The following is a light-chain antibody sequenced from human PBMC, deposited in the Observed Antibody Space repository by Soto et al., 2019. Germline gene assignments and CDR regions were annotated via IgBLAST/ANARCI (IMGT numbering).Light chain of an antibody. J-gene: IGKJ5*01. V-gene: IGKV3-11*01. Sequence: EIVFTQSPATLSLSPGERATLSCRASQSVSSYLAWYQQKPGQAPRLLIYDASNRATGIPARFSGSGSGTDFTLTISSLEPEDFAVYYCHQYNNWLPITFGQGTRLEIK. CDR3: HQYNNWLPIT. CDR2: DAS. CDR1: QSVSSY.